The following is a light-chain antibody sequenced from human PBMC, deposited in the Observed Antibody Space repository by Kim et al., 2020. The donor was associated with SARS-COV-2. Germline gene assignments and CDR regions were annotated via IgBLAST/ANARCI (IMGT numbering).Light chain of an antibody. CDR2: DAS. CDR3: HQYNSYSPT. V-gene: IGKV1-5*01. CDR1: QGIINW. Sequence: SVGDGVPITCRASQGIINWLAWYQQKPGKAPKLLIYDASRLEVGVPSRFSGSGSGTEFPLTISSLQPDDFATYYCHQYNSYSPTFAPGTKVDIK. J-gene: IGKJ1*01.